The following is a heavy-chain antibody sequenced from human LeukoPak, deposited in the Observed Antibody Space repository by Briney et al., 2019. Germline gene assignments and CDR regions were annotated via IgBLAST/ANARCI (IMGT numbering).Heavy chain of an antibody. CDR3: ARRVAAYSSGWYYFDY. V-gene: IGHV4-59*08. CDR1: GGSISSHY. D-gene: IGHD6-19*01. CDR2: IYYSGST. Sequence: SETLSLTCTVSGGSISSHYWSWIRQPPGKGLEWIGYIYYSGSTNYNPSLKSRVTISVDTSKNQFSLKLSSVTAADTAVYYCARRVAAYSSGWYYFDYWGQGTLVTVSS. J-gene: IGHJ4*02.